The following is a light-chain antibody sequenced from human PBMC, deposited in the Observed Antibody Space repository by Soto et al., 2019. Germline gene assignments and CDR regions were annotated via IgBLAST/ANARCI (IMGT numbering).Light chain of an antibody. CDR3: QQYNNWPET. J-gene: IGKJ1*01. V-gene: IGKV3-15*01. CDR1: QSVGTN. Sequence: EIEMTQSPATLSLSPGERATLSCRASQSVGTNLAWFQQKPGQAPRLLIFGASTRATGVPARISGSGSGTDFTLTISSLQSEDFAVYYCQQYNNWPETFGQGTEVEI. CDR2: GAS.